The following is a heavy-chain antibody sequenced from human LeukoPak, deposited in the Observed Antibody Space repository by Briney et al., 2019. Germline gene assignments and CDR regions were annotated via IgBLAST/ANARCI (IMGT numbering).Heavy chain of an antibody. J-gene: IGHJ3*02. CDR2: IYSDGTT. CDR3: ARDLREHGVFDI. Sequence: GGSLRLSCAASGFIFSSYAMNWVRQAPGKGLEWVSEIYSDGTTYYAASVKGRFGISRDNSKNTVDLQMNSLRAEDTAVYYCARDLREHGVFDIWGQGTMVTVSS. CDR1: GFIFSSYA. D-gene: IGHD1-26*01. V-gene: IGHV3-53*01.